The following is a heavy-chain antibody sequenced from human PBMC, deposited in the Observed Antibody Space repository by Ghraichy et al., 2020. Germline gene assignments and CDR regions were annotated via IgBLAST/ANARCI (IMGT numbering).Heavy chain of an antibody. CDR2: LGADGRST. CDR1: EFTFDGYP. J-gene: IGHJ3*02. V-gene: IGHV3-23*01. CDR3: ARDHHYAFDI. Sequence: GESLNISCAVSEFTFDGYPMTWVRQAPGKGLEWVSTLGADGRSTFYADSVKGRFTISSDDATNSLYLQMNSLRAEDTALYYCARDHHYAFDIWGQGTLVTVSS.